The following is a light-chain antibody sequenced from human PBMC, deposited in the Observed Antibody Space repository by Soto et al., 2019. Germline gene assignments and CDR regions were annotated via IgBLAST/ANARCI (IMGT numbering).Light chain of an antibody. CDR3: SSYAGSSNV. Sequence: QSVLTQPASVSGSPGQSITIPCTGTSSDVGSYNLVSWFQQHPGKVPKLIIYGGTKRPSGVSDRFSGSKSGNTASLTISGLQAEDEADYYCSSYAGSSNVFGTGTKVTVL. CDR2: GGT. V-gene: IGLV2-14*02. J-gene: IGLJ1*01. CDR1: SSDVGSYNL.